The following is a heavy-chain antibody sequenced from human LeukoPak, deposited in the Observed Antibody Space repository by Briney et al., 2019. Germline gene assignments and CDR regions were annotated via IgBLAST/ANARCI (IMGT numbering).Heavy chain of an antibody. CDR2: INHSGST. CDR3: ARVRRNYYDSSGYSTFGY. V-gene: IGHV4-34*01. D-gene: IGHD3-22*01. CDR1: GGSFSGYY. Sequence: SETLSLTCAVYGGSFSGYYWSWIRQPPGKGLEWIGEINHSGSTNYNPSLKSRVTISVDTSKNQFSLKLSSVTAADTAVYYCARVRRNYYDSSGYSTFGYWGQGTLVTVSS. J-gene: IGHJ4*02.